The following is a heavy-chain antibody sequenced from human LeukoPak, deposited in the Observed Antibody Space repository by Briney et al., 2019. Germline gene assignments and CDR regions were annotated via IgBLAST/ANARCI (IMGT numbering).Heavy chain of an antibody. CDR1: GYNFSNYW. V-gene: IGHV5-51*01. Sequence: PGESLRISCQGSGYNFSNYWIGWVRQMSGKGLECMGIIYPGDSDTRYNPSFQGRVTISVDKSINTAFPQWSSLKTSDTAMYYCAAFPDYWGQGTLVTVSS. J-gene: IGHJ4*02. CDR2: IYPGDSDT. CDR3: AAFPDY.